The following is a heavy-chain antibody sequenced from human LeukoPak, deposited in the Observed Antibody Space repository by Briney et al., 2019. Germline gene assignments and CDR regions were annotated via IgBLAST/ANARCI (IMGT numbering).Heavy chain of an antibody. CDR2: ISGSGGST. CDR1: GFTFSDYY. CDR3: AKDPYDYVWGSYRYGVFDY. J-gene: IGHJ4*02. D-gene: IGHD3-16*02. Sequence: GGSLRLSCAASGFTFSDYYMSWVRQAPGKGLEWVSAISGSGGSTYYADSVKGRFTISRDNSKNTLYLQMNSLRAEDTAVYYCAKDPYDYVWGSYRYGVFDYWGQGTLVTVSS. V-gene: IGHV3-23*01.